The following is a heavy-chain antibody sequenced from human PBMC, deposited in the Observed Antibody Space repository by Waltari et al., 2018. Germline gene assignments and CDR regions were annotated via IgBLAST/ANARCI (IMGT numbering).Heavy chain of an antibody. CDR3: ARDPPRIVGATSY. V-gene: IGHV4-38-2*02. Sequence: QVQLQESGPGLVKPSETLSLTCAVSGYSISSGYYWGWIRQPPGKGLEWIGSIYHGGSTYYHPSRKSRVTKSVDTSKNQFSLKLSSVTAADTAVYYCARDPPRIVGATSYWGQGTLVTVSS. J-gene: IGHJ4*02. D-gene: IGHD1-26*01. CDR1: GYSISSGYY. CDR2: IYHGGST.